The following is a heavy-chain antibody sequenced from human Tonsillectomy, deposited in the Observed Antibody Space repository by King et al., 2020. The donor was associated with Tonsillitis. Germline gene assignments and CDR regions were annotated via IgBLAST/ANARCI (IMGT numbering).Heavy chain of an antibody. J-gene: IGHJ6*02. CDR3: ARDDCSTTSCNGRGNNGMDV. Sequence: VQLVESGGGLVKPGGSLRLSCAASGFSFSKYTMTWVRQAPGKGLEWVSSLTSTGTYIYYAESVKGRFTISRDNAKNSLYLQMNSLRAADTAVYYCARDDCSTTSCNGRGNNGMDVWGQGTTVTVSS. V-gene: IGHV3-21*02. D-gene: IGHD2-2*01. CDR2: LTSTGTYI. CDR1: GFSFSKYT.